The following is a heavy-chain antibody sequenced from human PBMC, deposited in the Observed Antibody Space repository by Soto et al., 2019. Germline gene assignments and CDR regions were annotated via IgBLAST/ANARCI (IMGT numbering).Heavy chain of an antibody. Sequence: QITLKESGPTLVNPTQTLTLTCTFSGFSLTTGGVGVGWIRQPPGKALEWLALIYWDDDKRYSPSLKSRLTITKDTSKNQVVLTLTNMDPVDTATFYCAHVFNSNSWSYRYFDYWGQGTRVTVSS. CDR2: IYWDDDK. J-gene: IGHJ4*02. V-gene: IGHV2-5*02. CDR1: GFSLTTGGVG. D-gene: IGHD3-16*02. CDR3: AHVFNSNSWSYRYFDY.